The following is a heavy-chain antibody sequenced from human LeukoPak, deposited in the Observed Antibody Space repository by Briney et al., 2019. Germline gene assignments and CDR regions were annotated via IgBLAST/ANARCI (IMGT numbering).Heavy chain of an antibody. V-gene: IGHV3-7*01. Sequence: GGSLRLSCAASGFTFSSYWMSWVRQAPGKGLEWVANIKQDGSEKNYVDSVLGRFTISRDNAKNSLYLQMNSLRAEDTAVYYCARDWGVVPGIYWGQGSLVTVSS. CDR2: IKQDGSEK. D-gene: IGHD3-16*01. CDR3: ARDWGVVPGIY. CDR1: GFTFSSYW. J-gene: IGHJ4*02.